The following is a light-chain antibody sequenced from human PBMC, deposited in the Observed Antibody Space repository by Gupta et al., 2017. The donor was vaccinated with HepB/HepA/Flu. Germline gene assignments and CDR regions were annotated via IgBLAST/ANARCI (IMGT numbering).Light chain of an antibody. V-gene: IGLV3-21*01. J-gene: IGLJ1*01. CDR3: QVWINNLYV. CDR1: DIGSKN. Sequence: YVLTQPPSVSVAPGTTDEITCGGSDIGSKNVHWYQQKPGQAPVVVMYYDRDRPSGIPERFSGSNSGNAATLTIARVEVGDEAVYYCQVWINNLYVFGTGTKVTVL. CDR2: YDR.